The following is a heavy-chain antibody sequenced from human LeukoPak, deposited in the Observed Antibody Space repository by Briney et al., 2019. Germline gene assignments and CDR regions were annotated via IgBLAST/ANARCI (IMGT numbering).Heavy chain of an antibody. D-gene: IGHD3-10*01. CDR3: ARGGHRQKEF. J-gene: IGHJ4*02. CDR2: IKPDGSDK. CDR1: GFTFRSYW. Sequence: GGSLRLSCEASGFTFRSYWMTWVRHSPGKGLEWVAIIKPDGSDKFHVDSVKGRFTISRDNAKNSLYLQMSNLRAEDTAVYYCARGGHRQKEFWGQGTLVTVSS. V-gene: IGHV3-7*01.